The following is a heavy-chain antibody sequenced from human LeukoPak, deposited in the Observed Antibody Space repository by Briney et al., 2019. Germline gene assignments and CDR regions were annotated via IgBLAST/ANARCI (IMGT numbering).Heavy chain of an antibody. D-gene: IGHD3-10*01. CDR1: GFTFSSYG. CDR2: ISYDGSNK. J-gene: IGHJ4*02. Sequence: HAGGSLRLSCAASGFTFSSYGMHWVRQAPGKGLEWVAVISYDGSNKYYADSVKGRFTISRDNSKNTLYLQMNSLRAEDTAVYYCAKDRSESYFYFDFWGQGTLVTVSS. CDR3: AKDRSESYFYFDF. V-gene: IGHV3-30*18.